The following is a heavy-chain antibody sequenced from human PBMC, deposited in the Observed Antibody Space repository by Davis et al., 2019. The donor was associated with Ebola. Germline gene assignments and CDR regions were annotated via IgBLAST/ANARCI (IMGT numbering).Heavy chain of an antibody. D-gene: IGHD2-21*02. CDR2: ISSSGSTI. Sequence: GESLKISCAASGFTFSDYYMSWIRQAPGKGLEWVSYISSSGSTIYYADSVKGRFTISRDNSKNTLYLQMNSLRAEDTALYYCAKEEAYCGGDCYGYFDSWGQGTLVTVSS. CDR3: AKEEAYCGGDCYGYFDS. V-gene: IGHV3-11*01. J-gene: IGHJ4*02. CDR1: GFTFSDYY.